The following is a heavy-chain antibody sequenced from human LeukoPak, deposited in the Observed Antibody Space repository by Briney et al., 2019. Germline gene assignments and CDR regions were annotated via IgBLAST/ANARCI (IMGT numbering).Heavy chain of an antibody. CDR1: GGSFSGYY. D-gene: IGHD3-9*01. V-gene: IGHV4-34*01. CDR2: INHSGST. Sequence: SETLSLTCAVYGGSFSGYYWSWIRQPPGKGLEWIGEINHSGSTNYNPSLKSRVTISVDTSKNQFSLKLSSVTAADTAVYYCAREAPYYDILTGYLYYFDYWGQGTLVTVSS. J-gene: IGHJ4*02. CDR3: AREAPYYDILTGYLYYFDY.